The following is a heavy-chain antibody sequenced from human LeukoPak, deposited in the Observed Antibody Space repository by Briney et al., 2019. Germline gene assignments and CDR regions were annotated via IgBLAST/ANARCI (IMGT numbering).Heavy chain of an antibody. CDR2: ILSDGSKE. CDR3: AKDNDILTGSFDY. V-gene: IGHV3-30*02. CDR1: GFTFSSYG. D-gene: IGHD3-9*01. Sequence: GGSLRLSCAASGFTFSSYGMHWVRQAPGKGLEWVAVILSDGSKEFYTDSVKGRFTISRDNSKNTLYLQMNSLRAEDTALYYCAKDNDILTGSFDYWGQGTLVTVSS. J-gene: IGHJ4*02.